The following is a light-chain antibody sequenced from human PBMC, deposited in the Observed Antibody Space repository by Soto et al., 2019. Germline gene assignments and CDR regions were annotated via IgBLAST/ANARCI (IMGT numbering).Light chain of an antibody. CDR3: SSYTSSSTYV. CDR2: EVS. Sequence: QSALTQPPSVSGSPGQSVTISCTGTSSDVGSYNRVSWYQQPPGTAPKLMISEVSNRPSGVPDRFSGSKSGNTVSLTISGLQAEDEADYYCSSYTSSSTYVFGTGTKVTVL. CDR1: SSDVGSYNR. V-gene: IGLV2-18*02. J-gene: IGLJ1*01.